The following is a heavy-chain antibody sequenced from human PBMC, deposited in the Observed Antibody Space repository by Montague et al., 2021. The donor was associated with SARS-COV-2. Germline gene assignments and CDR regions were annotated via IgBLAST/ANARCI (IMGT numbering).Heavy chain of an antibody. D-gene: IGHD2-2*01. V-gene: IGHV4-34*01. CDR1: GGSFSGYY. J-gene: IGHJ6*02. CDR3: ARTGHCSSTSCQGNYYLGMDV. CDR2: INHSGST. Sequence: SETLSLTCAVYGGSFSGYYWSWIRQPPGKGLEWIGEINHSGSTNYNTSLKSRVTISVDTSKNQFSLKLSAVTAADTAVYYCARTGHCSSTSCQGNYYLGMDVWGQGTTVTVSS.